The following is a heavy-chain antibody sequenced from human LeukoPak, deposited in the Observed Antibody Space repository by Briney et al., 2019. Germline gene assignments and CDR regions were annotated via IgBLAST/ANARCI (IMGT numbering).Heavy chain of an antibody. CDR2: INHSGST. D-gene: IGHD1-26*01. CDR1: GGSFSGYY. Sequence: PSETLSLTCAVYGGSFSGYYWSWIRQPPGKGLEWVGEINHSGSTNYNPSLKSRVTILVDTSKNQFSLKLSSVTAADTAVYYCSRAYSGSSFPYYYYYMDVWGKGTTVTVSS. CDR3: SRAYSGSSFPYYYYYMDV. J-gene: IGHJ6*03. V-gene: IGHV4-34*01.